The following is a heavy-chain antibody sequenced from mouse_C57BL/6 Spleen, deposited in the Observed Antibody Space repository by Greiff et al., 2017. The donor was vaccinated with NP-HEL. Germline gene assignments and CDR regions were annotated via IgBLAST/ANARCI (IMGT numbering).Heavy chain of an antibody. D-gene: IGHD2-3*01. CDR1: GYAFTNYL. CDR2: INPGSGGT. V-gene: IGHV1-54*01. Sequence: QVQLQQSGAELVRPGTSVKVSCKASGYAFTNYLIEWVKQRPGQGLEWIGVINPGSGGTNYNEKFKGKATLTADKSSSTAYMQLSSLTSEDSAVYFCARGVDGYYYFYYWGQGTTLTVSS. J-gene: IGHJ2*01. CDR3: ARGVDGYYYFYY.